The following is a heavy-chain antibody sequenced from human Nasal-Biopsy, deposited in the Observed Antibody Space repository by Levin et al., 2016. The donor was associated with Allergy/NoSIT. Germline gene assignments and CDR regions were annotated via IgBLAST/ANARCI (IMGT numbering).Heavy chain of an antibody. V-gene: IGHV3-23*01. D-gene: IGHD3-3*01. CDR2: ISDSSSST. CDR1: GFTFSSFA. Sequence: GESLKISCAASGFTFSSFAMNWVRQAPGKGLEWLSSISDSSSSTYYADSVKGRFTVSRDNSKNTVYMQLNSLRVEDTALYYCAFSVFGVIDATLQYWGQGTLITVSS. J-gene: IGHJ4*02. CDR3: AFSVFGVIDATLQY.